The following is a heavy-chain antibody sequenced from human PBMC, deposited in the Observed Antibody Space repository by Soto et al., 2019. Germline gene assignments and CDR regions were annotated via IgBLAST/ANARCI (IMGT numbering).Heavy chain of an antibody. CDR2: IYWDDAK. Sequence: QSTLKESGATPVQPPQTLTPTCTFSWFTLSTSGVGVACIRQPPGKALERLALIYWDDAKRYSPSLKSRVTITKDAFKDQVVLTMTNMDPVVTATFYCAAALTFDDSFDICGQGTMVVVSS. CDR1: WFTLSTSGVG. V-gene: IGHV2-5*02. J-gene: IGHJ3*02. CDR3: AAALTFDDSFDI. D-gene: IGHD3-9*01.